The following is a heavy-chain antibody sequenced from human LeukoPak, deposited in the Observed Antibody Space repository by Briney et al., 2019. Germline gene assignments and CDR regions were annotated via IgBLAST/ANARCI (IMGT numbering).Heavy chain of an antibody. V-gene: IGHV3-33*08. Sequence: GGSLRLSCAASGFSFSGYGMHWVRQAPGKGLEWVAVIWYDGSNKYYADSVKGRFTISRDNSKNTLYLQMNSLRAEDTAVYYCARGYSYGTHPDYWGQGTLVTVSS. D-gene: IGHD5-18*01. CDR2: IWYDGSNK. J-gene: IGHJ4*02. CDR3: ARGYSYGTHPDY. CDR1: GFSFSGYG.